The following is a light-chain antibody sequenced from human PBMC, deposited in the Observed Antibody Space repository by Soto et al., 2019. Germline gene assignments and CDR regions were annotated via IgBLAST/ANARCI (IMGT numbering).Light chain of an antibody. J-gene: IGKJ5*01. Sequence: QLILSPSILSSSAGDRVTISCRASQGMSTYVAWYQQKPGKAPKLLIYGASTLQSGVPSRFSGSESGAEFTLTIIILQPEDFVPYYCPELHCFPITFGQGTRLEIK. CDR1: QGMSTY. V-gene: IGKV1-9*01. CDR3: PELHCFPIT. CDR2: GAS.